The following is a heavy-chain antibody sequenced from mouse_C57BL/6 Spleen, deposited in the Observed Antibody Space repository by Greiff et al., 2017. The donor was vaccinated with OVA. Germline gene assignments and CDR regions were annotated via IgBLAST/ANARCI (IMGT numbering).Heavy chain of an antibody. CDR1: GFTFSDYG. CDR3: AIGYGSSYWYFDV. Sequence: EVQLQESGGGLVKPGGSLKLSCAASGFTFSDYGMHWVRQAPEKGLEWVAYISSGSSTIYYADTVKGRFTISRDNAKNTLFLQMTSLRSEDTAMYYCAIGYGSSYWYFDVWGTGTTVTVSS. V-gene: IGHV5-17*01. D-gene: IGHD1-1*01. CDR2: ISSGSSTI. J-gene: IGHJ1*03.